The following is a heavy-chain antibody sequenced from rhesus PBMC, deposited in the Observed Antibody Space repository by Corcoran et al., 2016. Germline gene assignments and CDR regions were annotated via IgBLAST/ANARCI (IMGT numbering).Heavy chain of an antibody. CDR3: AREGWSTSTTDDFDY. J-gene: IGHJ4*01. D-gene: IGHD2-2*01. V-gene: IGHV4-122*02. CDR2: ITDSAGP. CDR1: GGSISSGYYY. Sequence: QVQLQESGPGLVKPSETLSLTCAVSGGSISSGYYYWSWLRQPPGKGLGWIGYITDSAGPSYTPSLKGRVAISRDTSKNQFSLKLSSVTAADTAVYYCAREGWSTSTTDDFDYWGQGVLVTVSS.